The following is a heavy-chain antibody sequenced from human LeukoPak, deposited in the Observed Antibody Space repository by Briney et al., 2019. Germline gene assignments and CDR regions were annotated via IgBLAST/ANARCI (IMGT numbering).Heavy chain of an antibody. CDR2: INTDGSTT. D-gene: IGHD5-24*01. V-gene: IGHV3-74*01. J-gene: IGHJ4*02. CDR3: ARGEMVQVY. CDR1: GFTFSSYW. Sequence: GGSLRLSCVASGFTFSSYWMHWVRQAPGKGLVWVSRINTDGSTTSYADSVKGRFTISRDNAKSTLYLQMNSLRADDTVVYYCARGEMVQVYWGQGTLVTVSS.